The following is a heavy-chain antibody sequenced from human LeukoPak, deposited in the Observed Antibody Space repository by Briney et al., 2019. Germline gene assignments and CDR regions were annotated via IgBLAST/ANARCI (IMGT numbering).Heavy chain of an antibody. CDR3: ARRGNHVDYAGVDF. CDR2: IYYSGST. CDR1: GGSVSSGSYY. V-gene: IGHV4-61*01. J-gene: IGHJ4*02. D-gene: IGHD4-17*01. Sequence: SETLSLTCTVSGGSVSSGSYYWSWIRQPPGKGLEWIGYIYYSGSTKYNPSLKSRVTMSVDTSKNQFSLKLSSVTAADTAVYYCARRGNHVDYAGVDFWGQGTLVTVSS.